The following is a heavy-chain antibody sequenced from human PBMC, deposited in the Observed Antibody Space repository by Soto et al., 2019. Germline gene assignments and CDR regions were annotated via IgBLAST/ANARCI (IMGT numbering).Heavy chain of an antibody. V-gene: IGHV3-21*01. Sequence: GGSLRLSCVGSGFTFSTYSINWVRQAPGKGLEWVSSISSGSDIYYEDSVKGRLTISREDSKKTVYLQMNSMRHEETAVYFCGRDLTHYNYEYKFGYWGQGTLVTVSS. D-gene: IGHD5-18*01. J-gene: IGHJ4*02. CDR2: ISSGSDI. CDR3: GRDLTHYNYEYKFGY. CDR1: GFTFSTYS.